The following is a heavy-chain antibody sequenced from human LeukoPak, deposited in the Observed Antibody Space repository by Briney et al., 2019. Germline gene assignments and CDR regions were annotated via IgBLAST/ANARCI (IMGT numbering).Heavy chain of an antibody. Sequence: GGSLRLSCVASGFTFSDYYMSWIRQAPGKGLEWVSYISTSGSFIYDADSVRGRFTISRDNAKNSLYLEMNSLRAEDTAVYYCARAVIGTGEFDYWGQGILVTVSS. J-gene: IGHJ4*02. CDR2: ISTSGSFI. CDR1: GFTFSDYY. D-gene: IGHD4-11*01. V-gene: IGHV3-11*04. CDR3: ARAVIGTGEFDY.